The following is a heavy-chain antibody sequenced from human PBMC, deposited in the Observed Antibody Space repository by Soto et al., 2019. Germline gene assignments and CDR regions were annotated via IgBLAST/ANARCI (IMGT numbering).Heavy chain of an antibody. D-gene: IGHD6-6*01. CDR1: GVGFVRCS. V-gene: IGHV1-46*01. J-gene: IGHJ4*02. CDR3: ARAPYSSSSFRFDF. CDR2: ISLSGGMT. Sequence: VSREACGVGFVRCSRSWGRHAPGHGLEWMGIISLSGGMTNYAKKFQGRVAVTRDTSTSTVYMELNTLRSDDTAVYFCARAPYSSSSFRFDFWGQGTQVTVS.